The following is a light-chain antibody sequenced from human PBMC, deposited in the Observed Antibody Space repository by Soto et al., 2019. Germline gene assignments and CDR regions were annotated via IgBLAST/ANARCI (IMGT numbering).Light chain of an antibody. CDR1: QVLIYGDGNTY. V-gene: IGKV2-30*01. J-gene: IGKJ1*01. CDR3: MQNTNWPRT. Sequence: DVVLTQSPLSLPVTLGQPASISCRSSQVLIYGDGNTYLNWFHQRPGQSPRGLIYNVSKRDSGDPDKFSGSGSGTDFKPKISRVEPEDFGIYPRMQNTNWPRTFGKGYEVEIK. CDR2: NVS.